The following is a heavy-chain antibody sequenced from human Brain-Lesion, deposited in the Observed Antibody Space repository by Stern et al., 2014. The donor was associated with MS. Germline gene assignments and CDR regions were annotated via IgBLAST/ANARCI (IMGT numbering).Heavy chain of an antibody. CDR3: ARGYYGSGRPQKGMDV. V-gene: IGHV1-2*02. CDR1: GYTFTGYY. CDR2: SNPSSGGT. Sequence: VQLVESGAEVKKPGASVKGSCKASGYTFTGYYMYWVRQAPGQGLEWMGWSNPSSGGTHYAQKFQGRVTMTRDTSITTAYMELSRLRSDDTAVYYCARGYYGSGRPQKGMDVWGQGTTVTVSS. D-gene: IGHD3-10*01. J-gene: IGHJ6*02.